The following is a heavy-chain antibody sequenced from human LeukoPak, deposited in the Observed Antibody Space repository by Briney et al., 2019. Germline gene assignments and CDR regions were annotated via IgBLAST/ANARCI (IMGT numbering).Heavy chain of an antibody. CDR1: GITVTDYF. CDR3: VGHSSSSDGWFDP. Sequence: ASVKVSCKASGITVTDYFIHWVRQAPGQGLEWMGWINPHNGGTNYAQKFHGRVTMTRDTSINTVYMDLTRLTSDDTAIFYCVGHSSSSDGWFDPWGQGTLVTVSS. V-gene: IGHV1-2*02. CDR2: INPHNGGT. J-gene: IGHJ5*02. D-gene: IGHD6-6*01.